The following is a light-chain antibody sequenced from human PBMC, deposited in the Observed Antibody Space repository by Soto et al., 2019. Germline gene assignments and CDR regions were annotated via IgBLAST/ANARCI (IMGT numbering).Light chain of an antibody. CDR2: DVT. CDR3: SSYRRGSTYV. CDR1: RSDVGGYNY. V-gene: IGLV2-14*01. Sequence: SVLTQPASVSGSPGQSITVSCTGNRSDVGGYNYVSWYQQHPGKAPRLMIYDVTNRPSGVSNRFSGSKSGNTASLTISGLQAEDEADYYCSSYRRGSTYVFGTGTKVTVL. J-gene: IGLJ1*01.